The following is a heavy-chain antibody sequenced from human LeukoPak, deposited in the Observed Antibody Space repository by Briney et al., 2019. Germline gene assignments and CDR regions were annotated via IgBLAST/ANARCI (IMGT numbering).Heavy chain of an antibody. D-gene: IGHD3-16*01. CDR2: INHSGST. CDR3: ASFGPVDY. Sequence: SETLSLTCSVSDGSISSTIYYWSWIRQPPGKGLEWIGEINHSGSTNYNPSLKSRVTISVDTSKNQFSLKLSSVTAADTAVYYCASFGPVDYWGQGTLVTVSS. J-gene: IGHJ4*02. CDR1: DGSISSTIYY. V-gene: IGHV4-39*07.